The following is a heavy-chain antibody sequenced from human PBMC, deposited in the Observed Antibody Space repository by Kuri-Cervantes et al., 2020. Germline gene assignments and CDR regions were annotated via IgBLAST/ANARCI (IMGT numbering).Heavy chain of an antibody. Sequence: ASVKVSCKASGYTFTSYYMHWVRQAPGQGLEWMGIINPSGGSTSYAQKFQGRVTITRDTSASTAYMELSSLRSEDTAVYYCARDSSSWYIIGYFQHWGQGTLVTVSS. CDR3: ARDSSSWYIIGYFQH. D-gene: IGHD6-13*01. CDR1: GYTFTSYY. J-gene: IGHJ1*01. V-gene: IGHV1-46*01. CDR2: INPSGGST.